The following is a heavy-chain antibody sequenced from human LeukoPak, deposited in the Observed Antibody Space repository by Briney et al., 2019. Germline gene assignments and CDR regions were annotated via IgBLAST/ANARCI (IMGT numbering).Heavy chain of an antibody. CDR1: GGTFISYA. CDR3: ARDPEGGGDSPTDY. Sequence: GASVKVSCKASGGTFISYAISWVRQAPGQGLEWMGGIIPIFGTANYAQKFQGRVTITTDESTSTAYMELSSLRSEDTAVYYCARDPEGGGDSPTDYWGQGTLVTVSS. D-gene: IGHD2-21*02. CDR2: IIPIFGTA. V-gene: IGHV1-69*05. J-gene: IGHJ4*02.